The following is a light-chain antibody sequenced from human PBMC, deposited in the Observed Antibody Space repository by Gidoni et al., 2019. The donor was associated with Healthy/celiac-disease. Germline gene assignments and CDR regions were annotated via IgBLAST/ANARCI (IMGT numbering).Light chain of an antibody. CDR1: QSGSSN. J-gene: IGKJ1*01. V-gene: IGKV3-15*01. Sequence: ILMTQSPATLSVSPGERATLSCRASQSGSSNVAWYQQNPGQAPRLLIYGASTRATGIPARFSGSGSGTEFTLTISSLQSEDFAVYYCQQYNNWPPWTFGQGTRVEVK. CDR3: QQYNNWPPWT. CDR2: GAS.